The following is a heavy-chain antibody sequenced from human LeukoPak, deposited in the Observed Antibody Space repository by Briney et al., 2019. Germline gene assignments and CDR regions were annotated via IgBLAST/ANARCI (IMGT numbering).Heavy chain of an antibody. D-gene: IGHD3-10*01. CDR1: GGTFSSYA. Sequence: GASVKVSCKASGGTFSSYAISWVRQAPGQGLEWMGGIIPIFGTANYAQKFQGRVTITADESTSTAYMELSSLRSEDTAVYYCARDPITMVRGVPYYYYGMDVWGQGTTVTVSS. J-gene: IGHJ6*02. CDR3: ARDPITMVRGVPYYYYGMDV. CDR2: IIPIFGTA. V-gene: IGHV1-69*13.